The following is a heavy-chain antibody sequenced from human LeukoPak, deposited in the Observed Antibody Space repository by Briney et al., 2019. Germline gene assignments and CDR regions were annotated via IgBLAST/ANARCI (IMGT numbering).Heavy chain of an antibody. V-gene: IGHV3-74*01. D-gene: IGHD6-6*01. CDR2: INPDDGST. J-gene: IGHJ4*02. Sequence: PGGSLRLSCTASGFTFRKYWLHWVRQAPGKGLVWVSRINPDDGSTSYADSVKGRFTISRDNSKNTLYLQMNSLRAEDTAVYYCAKAGRTAARPPYFDYWGQGTLVTVSS. CDR3: AKAGRTAARPPYFDY. CDR1: GFTFRKYW.